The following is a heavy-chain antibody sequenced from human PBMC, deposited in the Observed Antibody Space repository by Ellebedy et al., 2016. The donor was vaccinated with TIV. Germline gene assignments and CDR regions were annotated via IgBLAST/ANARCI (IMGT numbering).Heavy chain of an antibody. Sequence: GESLKISXAASGFTFSSYWMSWVRQAPGKGLEWVANIKQDGSEKYYVDSVKGRFTISRDNAKNSLYLQMNSLRAEDTAVYYCARDSILRAVAAKPNWFDPWGQGTLVTVSS. J-gene: IGHJ5*02. D-gene: IGHD6-25*01. CDR1: GFTFSSYW. CDR3: ARDSILRAVAAKPNWFDP. CDR2: IKQDGSEK. V-gene: IGHV3-7*01.